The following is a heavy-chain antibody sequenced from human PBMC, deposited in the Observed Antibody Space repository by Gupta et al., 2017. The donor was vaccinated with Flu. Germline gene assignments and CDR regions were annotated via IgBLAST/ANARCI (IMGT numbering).Heavy chain of an antibody. CDR2: IKQDGSEK. D-gene: IGHD4-17*01. CDR1: GFTFSRYW. CDR3: ARGYTDYGDAFDI. J-gene: IGHJ3*02. Sequence: EVQLVASGGGLVQPGGSMRLSCAASGFTFSRYWMSWVRQAPGKGLEWVANIKQDGSEKYHVDSVKGRFTISRDNAKNSLYLQMNSLRAEDTAVYYCARGYTDYGDAFDIWGQGTMVTVSS. V-gene: IGHV3-7*01.